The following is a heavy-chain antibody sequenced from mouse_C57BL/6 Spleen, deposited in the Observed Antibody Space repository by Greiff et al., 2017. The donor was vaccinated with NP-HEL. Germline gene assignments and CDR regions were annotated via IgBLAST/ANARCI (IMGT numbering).Heavy chain of an antibody. V-gene: IGHV5-16*01. CDR2: INYDGSST. CDR3: ARGNWLDY. D-gene: IGHD4-1*01. J-gene: IGHJ2*01. Sequence: EVKLVESEGGLVQPGSSMKLSCTASGFTFSDYYMAWVRQVPEKGLEWVANINYDGSSTYYLDSLKSRFIISRDNAKNILYLQMSSLKSEDTATYYCARGNWLDYWGQGTTLTVSS. CDR1: GFTFSDYY.